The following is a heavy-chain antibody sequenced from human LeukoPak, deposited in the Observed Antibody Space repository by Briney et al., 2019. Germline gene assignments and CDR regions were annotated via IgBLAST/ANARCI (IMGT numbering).Heavy chain of an antibody. J-gene: IGHJ3*02. Sequence: GGSLRLSCAASGFTFSSYAMSWVRQAPGKGLEWVSGISWSSGIIGYADSVKGRFTISRGNAKNSLDLQMESLRAEDTAVYYCAKDTGSPADAITMEDNAFDIWGQGTMVTVSS. D-gene: IGHD3-3*01. CDR2: ISWSSGII. CDR3: AKDTGSPADAITMEDNAFDI. V-gene: IGHV3-9*01. CDR1: GFTFSSYA.